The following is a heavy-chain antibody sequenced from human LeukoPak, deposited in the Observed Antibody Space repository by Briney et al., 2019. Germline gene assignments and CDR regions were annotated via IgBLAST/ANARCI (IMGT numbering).Heavy chain of an antibody. Sequence: GGSLRLSCAASGFTFSSYAMHWVRQAPGKGLEWVAVISYDGSNKYYADSVKGRFTISRDNSKNTLYLQMNSLRAEDTAVYYCARGASSSRYYYYMDVWGKGTTVTVSS. CDR2: ISYDGSNK. V-gene: IGHV3-30-3*01. CDR1: GFTFSSYA. D-gene: IGHD6-6*01. CDR3: ARGASSSRYYYYMDV. J-gene: IGHJ6*03.